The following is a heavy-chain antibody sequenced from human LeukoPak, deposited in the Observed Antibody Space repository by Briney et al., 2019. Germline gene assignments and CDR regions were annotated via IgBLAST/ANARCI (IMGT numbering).Heavy chain of an antibody. CDR1: GFTFSSYW. CDR3: ARLGIFAGTSTDS. J-gene: IGHJ4*02. V-gene: IGHV3-74*01. Sequence: PGGSLRLSCAASGFTFSSYWMHWVRQAPGKGLMWVSLITLDGSSTSYADSVKGRFTISRDNAENTLYLQMNSLRAEDTAVYYCARLGIFAGTSTDSWGQGTLVTVSS. D-gene: IGHD3-16*01. CDR2: ITLDGSST.